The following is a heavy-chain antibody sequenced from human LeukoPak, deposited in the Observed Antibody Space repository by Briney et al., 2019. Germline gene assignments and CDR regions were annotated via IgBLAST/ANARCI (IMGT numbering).Heavy chain of an antibody. D-gene: IGHD5-18*01. V-gene: IGHV3-23*01. CDR2: ISGSGGST. CDR3: AKGSGGYSYGLVYFDY. CDR1: GFTFSCYA. Sequence: GGSLRLSCAASGFTFSCYAMSWVRQAPGKGLEWVSAISGSGGSTYYADSVKGRFTISRDNSKNTLYLQMNSLRAEDTAVYYCAKGSGGYSYGLVYFDYWGQGTLVTVSS. J-gene: IGHJ4*02.